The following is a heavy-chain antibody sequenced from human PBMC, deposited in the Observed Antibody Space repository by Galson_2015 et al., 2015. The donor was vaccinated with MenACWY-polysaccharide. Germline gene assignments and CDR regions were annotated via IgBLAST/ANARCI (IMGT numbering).Heavy chain of an antibody. CDR3: ARVLKGLVGATPDI. D-gene: IGHD1-26*01. J-gene: IGHJ4*02. CDR2: ISSGGTI. Sequence: SLRLSCAASGFTFSSYSMNWVRQAPGKGLEWVSYISSGGTIYYADSVKGRFTISRDNAKNSLDLQMNSLRDDDTTVDYCARVLKGLVGATPDIWGQRTLVTVS. CDR1: GFTFSSYS. V-gene: IGHV3-48*02.